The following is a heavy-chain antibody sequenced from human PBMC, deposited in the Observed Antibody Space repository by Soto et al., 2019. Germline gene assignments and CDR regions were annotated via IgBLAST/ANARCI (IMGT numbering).Heavy chain of an antibody. Sequence: GGSLILSCPASGFTFSSYAMSWVRQAPGKGLEWVAVISDDGSNKYYADSVKGRFTISRDNSKNTLYLQMNSLRTEDTAVYYCAKDGSGVVVRAHFDFWGQGTPVTVSS. CDR1: GFTFSSYA. CDR3: AKDGSGVVVRAHFDF. J-gene: IGHJ4*02. D-gene: IGHD3-10*01. CDR2: ISDDGSNK. V-gene: IGHV3-30*18.